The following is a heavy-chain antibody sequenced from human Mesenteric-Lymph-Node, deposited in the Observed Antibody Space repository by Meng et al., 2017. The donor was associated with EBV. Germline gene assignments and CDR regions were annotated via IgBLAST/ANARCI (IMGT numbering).Heavy chain of an antibody. D-gene: IGHD6-13*01. V-gene: IGHV2-5*02. J-gene: IGHJ4*01. CDR2: IYWDDDK. CDR1: GFSLSTTGVG. CDR3: AHRQENPSTWQYYFDY. Sequence: QITLKESGPTLVKPTQTLTLTCTFSGFSLSTTGVGVGWIRQPPGKALEWLALIYWDDDKRYSPSLKNRLTITKDTSKNEVVLTMTKMDPVDTATYFCAHRQENPSTWQYYFDYWGHGILVTVSS.